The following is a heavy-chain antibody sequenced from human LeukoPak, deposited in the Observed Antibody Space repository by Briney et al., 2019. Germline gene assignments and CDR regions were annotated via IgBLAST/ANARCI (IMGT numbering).Heavy chain of an antibody. CDR3: ARPGKRSVVNDAFDI. D-gene: IGHD3-22*01. Sequence: SETLSLTCTVSGGSISSYYWSRIRQPPGKGLEWIGYIYYSGSTNYNPSLKSRVTISVDTSKNQFSLKLSSVTAADTAVYYCARPGKRSVVNDAFDIWGQGTMVTVSS. J-gene: IGHJ3*02. V-gene: IGHV4-59*08. CDR1: GGSISSYY. CDR2: IYYSGST.